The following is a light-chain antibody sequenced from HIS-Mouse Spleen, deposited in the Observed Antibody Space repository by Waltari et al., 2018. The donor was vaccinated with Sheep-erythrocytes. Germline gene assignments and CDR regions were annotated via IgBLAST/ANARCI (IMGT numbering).Light chain of an antibody. CDR2: EGS. Sequence: QSALTQPASVSGSPGQSITIPCTGPSSVVGSYNLVPWYQQHPGKAPKLMIYEGSKRPSGVSNRFSGSKSGNTASLTISGLQAEDEADYYCCSYAGSSTPWVFGGGTKLTVL. J-gene: IGLJ3*02. CDR1: SSVVGSYNL. V-gene: IGLV2-23*01. CDR3: CSYAGSSTPWV.